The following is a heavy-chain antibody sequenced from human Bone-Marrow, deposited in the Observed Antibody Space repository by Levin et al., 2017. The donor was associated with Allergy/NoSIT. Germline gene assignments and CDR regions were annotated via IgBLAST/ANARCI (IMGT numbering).Heavy chain of an antibody. V-gene: IGHV3-33*04. D-gene: IGHD6-25*01. CDR3: VRGEGDNLGGSLDL. CDR2: IWFDASEK. CDR1: GFSFSVHA. Sequence: RPGGSLRLSCAASGFSFSVHAMHWVRLAPGKGLQWVAMIWFDASEKYYGDSVKGRVTISRDNFRNTLDLHMNSLTVEDTAVYYCVRGEGDNLGGSLDLWGQGTVVTVSS. J-gene: IGHJ3*01.